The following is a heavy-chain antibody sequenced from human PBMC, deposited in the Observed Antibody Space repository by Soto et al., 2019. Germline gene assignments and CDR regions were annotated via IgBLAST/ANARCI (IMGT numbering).Heavy chain of an antibody. Sequence: GASVKVSCKASGYTFTSYGISWVRQAPGQGLEWMGCITVYNGNTNFAKKFQGRVTMTTDTSTSTAYMELRSLRSDDTAVYYCARRGLNSYYYGMDVGGQGTTVTVSS. V-gene: IGHV1-18*01. CDR2: ITVYNGNT. D-gene: IGHD6-19*01. CDR3: ARRGLNSYYYGMDV. CDR1: GYTFTSYG. J-gene: IGHJ6*02.